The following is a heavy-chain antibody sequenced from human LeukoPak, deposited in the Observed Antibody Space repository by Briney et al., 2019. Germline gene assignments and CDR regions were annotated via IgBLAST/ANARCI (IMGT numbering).Heavy chain of an antibody. CDR3: ARGHHIRSWGFDY. CDR1: GDTVSSNSAS. V-gene: IGHV6-1*01. J-gene: IGHJ4*02. CDR2: TFYRSKWYN. D-gene: IGHD6-13*01. Sequence: SQTLSLTCAISGDTVSSNSASWNWIRQSPSRGLEWLGRTFYRSKWYNDYAVSVKSRITFNPDTSKNQFSLQLNSVTPEDTAVYYCARGHHIRSWGFDYWGQGTLVTVSS.